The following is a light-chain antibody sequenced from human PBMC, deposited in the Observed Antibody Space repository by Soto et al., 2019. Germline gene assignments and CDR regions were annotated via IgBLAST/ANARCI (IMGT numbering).Light chain of an antibody. CDR3: QQTYRTPWT. CDR1: QDIKNY. Sequence: DIQMTQSPSSLYDSMGDRGTITYQASQDIKNYLNWYQQKPGKAPSLLIYVASSLQSGVPARFSGSGSGTEFTLTIRSLQPEDFATYYCQQTYRTPWTFGQGTKVDIK. CDR2: VAS. V-gene: IGKV1-39*01. J-gene: IGKJ1*01.